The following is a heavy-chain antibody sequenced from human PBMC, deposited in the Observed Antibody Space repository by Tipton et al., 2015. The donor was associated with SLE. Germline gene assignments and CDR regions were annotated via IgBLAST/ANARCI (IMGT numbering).Heavy chain of an antibody. J-gene: IGHJ4*01. CDR2: IRYDGSNK. CDR3: ARGDPILY. V-gene: IGHV3-30*02. CDR1: GFTFSTYG. Sequence: SGFTFSTYGMHWVRQAPGKGLEWVAFIRYDGSNKYYADSVKGRFTVSRDNSKNTLYLQMNSLRAEDTAVYYCARGDPILYLGHETLVTVSS. D-gene: IGHD2-21*02.